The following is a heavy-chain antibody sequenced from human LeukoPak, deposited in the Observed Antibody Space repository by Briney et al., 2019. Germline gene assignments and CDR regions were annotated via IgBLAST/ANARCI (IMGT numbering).Heavy chain of an antibody. CDR3: SKEGTPQVSTWYDL. Sequence: GGSLRLSWSASGFTLSSHWMHWVRHDPGKRLEWVAVISYEGGTQQYADSLTGRFIISRDNRRNPLYLQTNILRTEDTGLYYGSKEGTPQVSTWYDLWGQGTQV. V-gene: IGHV3-30*18. J-gene: IGHJ5*02. CDR2: ISYEGGTQ. CDR1: GFTLSSHW. D-gene: IGHD3-10*01.